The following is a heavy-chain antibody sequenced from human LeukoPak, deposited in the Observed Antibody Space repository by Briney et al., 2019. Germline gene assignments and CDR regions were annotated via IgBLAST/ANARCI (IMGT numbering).Heavy chain of an antibody. D-gene: IGHD6-13*01. Sequence: SETLSLTCAVYGGSFSGYYWSWIRQPPGKGLEWIGEINHSGSTNYIPSLKSRATISVDTSKNQFSLKLSSVTAADTAVYYCARVPSSWPYSYGMDVWGQGTTVIVSS. V-gene: IGHV4-34*01. CDR3: ARVPSSWPYSYGMDV. CDR1: GGSFSGYY. CDR2: INHSGST. J-gene: IGHJ6*02.